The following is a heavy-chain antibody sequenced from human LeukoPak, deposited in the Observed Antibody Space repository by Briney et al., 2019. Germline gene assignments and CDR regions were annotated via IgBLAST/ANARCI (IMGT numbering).Heavy chain of an antibody. CDR2: INPNSGGT. CDR3: ARDLDCSGGSCPHY. CDR1: GYTFTGYY. V-gene: IGHV1-2*02. D-gene: IGHD2-15*01. Sequence: ASVKVSCKASGYTFTGYYMHWVRQAPGQGLEWMGWINPNSGGTNYAQKFQGRVTMTRDTSISTAYMELSRLRSDDTAVYYCARDLDCSGGSCPHYWGQGTLVTVSS. J-gene: IGHJ4*02.